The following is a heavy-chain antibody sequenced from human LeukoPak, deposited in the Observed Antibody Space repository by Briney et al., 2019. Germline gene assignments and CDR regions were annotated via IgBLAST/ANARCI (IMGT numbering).Heavy chain of an antibody. J-gene: IGHJ4*02. CDR1: GYSFTSYW. V-gene: IGHV5-51*01. D-gene: IGHD2-8*01. CDR3: ARRGYCTNGVCYPDSVDY. Sequence: RGESLKISCKGSGYSFTSYWIGWVRQLPGKGLEWMGIIYPGDSDTRYSPSFQGQVTISADKSISTAYLQWSSLKASDTAMYYCARRGYCTNGVCYPDSVDYWGQGTLVTVSS. CDR2: IYPGDSDT.